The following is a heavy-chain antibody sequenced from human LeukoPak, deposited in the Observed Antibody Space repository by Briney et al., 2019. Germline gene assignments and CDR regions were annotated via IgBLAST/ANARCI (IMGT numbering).Heavy chain of an antibody. Sequence: GGSLRLSCAASGFTFSSYAMHWVRQAPGKGLEWVAVISYDGSNKYYADSVKGRFTISRDNSKNTLYLQMNSLRAEDTAVYYCARENALMVRGVFDYWGQGTLVTVSS. D-gene: IGHD3-10*01. V-gene: IGHV3-30-3*01. J-gene: IGHJ4*02. CDR1: GFTFSSYA. CDR3: ARENALMVRGVFDY. CDR2: ISYDGSNK.